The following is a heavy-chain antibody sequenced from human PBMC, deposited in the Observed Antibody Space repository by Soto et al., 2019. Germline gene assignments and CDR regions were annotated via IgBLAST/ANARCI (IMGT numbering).Heavy chain of an antibody. CDR2: INPSGGST. CDR1: GYTFTSYY. V-gene: IGHV1-46*01. Sequence: GASVKVSCKASGYTFTSYYMHWVRQAPGQGLEWMGIINPSGGSTSYAQKFQGRVTMTRDTSTSTVYMALSSLRSEDTAVYYCARDLGVLRFLEWLQRRDYYGMDVWGQGHTVTVSS. CDR3: ARDLGVLRFLEWLQRRDYYGMDV. D-gene: IGHD3-3*01. J-gene: IGHJ6*02.